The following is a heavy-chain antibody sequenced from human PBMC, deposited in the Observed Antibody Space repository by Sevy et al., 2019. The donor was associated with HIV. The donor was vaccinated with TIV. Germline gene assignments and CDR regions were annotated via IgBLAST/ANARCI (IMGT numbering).Heavy chain of an antibody. Sequence: SETLSLTCTVSGGSISSYYWSWIRQPPGKGLEWIGYIYYSGSTNYNPSLKSRVTISVDTSKNQFSLKLSSVTAADTAVYYCASVWWERGVFDYWGQGTLVTVSS. CDR2: IYYSGST. CDR3: ASVWWERGVFDY. D-gene: IGHD1-26*01. J-gene: IGHJ4*02. V-gene: IGHV4-59*01. CDR1: GGSISSYY.